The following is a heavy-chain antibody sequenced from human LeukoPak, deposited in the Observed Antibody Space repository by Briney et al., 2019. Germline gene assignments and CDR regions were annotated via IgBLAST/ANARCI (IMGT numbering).Heavy chain of an antibody. J-gene: IGHJ4*02. V-gene: IGHV1-69*04. Sequence: SVTVSCKASGGTFSSYAISWVRQAPGQGLEWMGRIIPILGIANYAQKFQGRVTITADKSTSTAYMELSSLRSEDTAVYYCARITVVTPGGFDYWGQGTLVTVSS. CDR2: IIPILGIA. CDR3: ARITVVTPGGFDY. D-gene: IGHD4-23*01. CDR1: GGTFSSYA.